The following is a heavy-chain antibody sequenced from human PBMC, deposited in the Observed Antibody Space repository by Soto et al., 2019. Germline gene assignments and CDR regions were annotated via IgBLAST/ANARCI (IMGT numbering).Heavy chain of an antibody. J-gene: IGHJ4*02. CDR1: GFTFSSNY. Sequence: GESLKISCAASGFTFSSNYMHWVRQAPGKGLVWVSFINSDGSRTNYADSVKGRFTISRDNAKNTLYLQMTSLRAEDTAVYYCASRGAVVPAASFDYWGQGTLVTVSS. CDR2: INSDGSRT. D-gene: IGHD2-2*01. CDR3: ASRGAVVPAASFDY. V-gene: IGHV3-74*01.